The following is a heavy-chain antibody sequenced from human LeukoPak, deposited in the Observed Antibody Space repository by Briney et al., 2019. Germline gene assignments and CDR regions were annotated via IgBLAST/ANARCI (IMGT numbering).Heavy chain of an antibody. J-gene: IGHJ4*02. D-gene: IGHD1-26*01. Sequence: GGSLRLSYAASGFTFTTYAMSWVRQAPGKELEWVSTLSPSGVRTYYTDSVKGRFTISRDNSKNTLYLQMNSLRAEDMAVYYCAKATPILGAAAYYFDYWGQGTLVTVSS. CDR2: LSPSGVRT. CDR1: GFTFTTYA. CDR3: AKATPILGAAAYYFDY. V-gene: IGHV3-23*01.